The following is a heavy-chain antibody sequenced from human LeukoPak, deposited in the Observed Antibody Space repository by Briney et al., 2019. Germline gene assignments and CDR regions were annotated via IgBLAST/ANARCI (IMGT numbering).Heavy chain of an antibody. V-gene: IGHV3-48*02. CDR1: GFTFSTYN. D-gene: IGHD5-18*01. CDR3: ARGSPGMAYFDC. Sequence: GGSLRLSCAASGFTFSTYNLNWVRQAPGEGLEWVSFITTTSGTLHYADSVRGRFTISRDNAKNSLYLQLNSLRDEDTAVYYCARGSPGMAYFDCWGQGTLVTVAS. J-gene: IGHJ4*02. CDR2: ITTTSGTL.